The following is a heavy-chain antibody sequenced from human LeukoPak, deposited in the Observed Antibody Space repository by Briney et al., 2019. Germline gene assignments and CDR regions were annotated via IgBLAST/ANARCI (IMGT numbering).Heavy chain of an antibody. CDR3: AKALYCSSTSCAFDY. Sequence: GGSLRLSCAASGFTFSNYGMHWVRQAPGKGLEWVAVIWYDGSNKYYADSVKGRFTISRDNSKNTLYLQMNSLRAEDTALYYCAKALYCSSTSCAFDYWGQGTLVTVSS. CDR2: IWYDGSNK. CDR1: GFTFSNYG. V-gene: IGHV3-30*02. J-gene: IGHJ4*02. D-gene: IGHD2-2*01.